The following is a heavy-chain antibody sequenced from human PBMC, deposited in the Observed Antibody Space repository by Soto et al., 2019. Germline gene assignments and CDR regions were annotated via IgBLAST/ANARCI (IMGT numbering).Heavy chain of an antibody. CDR3: ARKAWVRFDY. D-gene: IGHD7-27*01. Sequence: SETLSLTCAVSGDSISSSVWWTWVRQPPGKGLEWIGEVFHTENTNYNPSLKSRVTMSVDKSTNEFSLKVTSVTAADTAIYYCARKAWVRFDYWGQGALVTVSS. CDR2: VFHTENT. J-gene: IGHJ4*02. V-gene: IGHV4-4*02. CDR1: GDSISSSVW.